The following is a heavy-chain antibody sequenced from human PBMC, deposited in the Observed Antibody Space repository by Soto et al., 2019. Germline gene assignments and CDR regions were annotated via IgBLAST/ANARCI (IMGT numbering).Heavy chain of an antibody. Sequence: SETLSLTCTVSGGSISSYYWSWIRQPPGKGLEWIGYIYYTGSTNYNPSLKSRVTISVDTSKNQFPLKLSSVTAADTAVYYCARDKCISTSCYVAYYYGMDVWGQGTTVTAP. CDR2: IYYTGST. CDR3: ARDKCISTSCYVAYYYGMDV. V-gene: IGHV4-59*12. CDR1: GGSISSYY. D-gene: IGHD2-2*01. J-gene: IGHJ6*02.